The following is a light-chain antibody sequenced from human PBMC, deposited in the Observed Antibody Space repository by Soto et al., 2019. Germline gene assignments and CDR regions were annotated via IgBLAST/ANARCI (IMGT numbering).Light chain of an antibody. CDR1: SSDVGGYNY. V-gene: IGLV2-11*01. CDR2: DVN. CDR3: CSFAGRVFV. Sequence: QPVLTQPRSVSGSPGQSVTISCTGTSSDVGGYNYVTWYQHHPGKAPKLMISDVNKRASGVSDRFSGSKSGNTASLTISGLQAEDEADYYCCSFAGRVFVFGTGTKLTVL. J-gene: IGLJ1*01.